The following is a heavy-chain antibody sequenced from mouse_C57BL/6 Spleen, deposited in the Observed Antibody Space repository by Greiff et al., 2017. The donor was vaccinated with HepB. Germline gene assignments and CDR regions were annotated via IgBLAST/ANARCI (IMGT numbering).Heavy chain of an antibody. V-gene: IGHV1-9*01. CDR2: ILPGSGST. J-gene: IGHJ1*03. Sequence: VQLQESGAELMKPGASVKLSCKATGYTFTGYWIEWVKQRPGHGLEWIGEILPGSGSTNYNEKFKGKATFTADTSSNTAYMQLSSLTTEDSAIYYCARPPYYYGSSPCWYFDVWGTGTTVTVSS. CDR3: ARPPYYYGSSPCWYFDV. D-gene: IGHD1-1*01. CDR1: GYTFTGYW.